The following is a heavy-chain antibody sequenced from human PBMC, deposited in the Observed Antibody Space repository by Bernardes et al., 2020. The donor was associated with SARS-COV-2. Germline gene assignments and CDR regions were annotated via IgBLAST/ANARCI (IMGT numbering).Heavy chain of an antibody. D-gene: IGHD3-16*01. CDR1: GFTFSSYA. CDR2: ISSNGGST. CDR3: ARRTGGLDY. J-gene: IGHJ4*02. V-gene: IGHV3-64*01. Sequence: GGSLRLSCAASGFTFSSYAMHWVRQAPGKGLEYVSAISSNGGSTYYANSVKGRFTISRDNSKNTLYLQMGSLRAEDMAVYYCARRTGGLDYWGQGILVTVSS.